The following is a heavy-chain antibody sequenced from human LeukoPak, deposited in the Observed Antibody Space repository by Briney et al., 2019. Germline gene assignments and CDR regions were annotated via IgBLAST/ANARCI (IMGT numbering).Heavy chain of an antibody. J-gene: IGHJ4*02. Sequence: GGSLRLSCAASGFTFSSYSMNWVRQAPGKGLEWVSSISSSSSYIYYADSVKGRFTISRDNAENSLYLQMNSLRAEDTAVYYCARVLWNGETVYFDYWGQGTLVTVSS. CDR1: GFTFSSYS. CDR2: ISSSSSYI. V-gene: IGHV3-21*01. D-gene: IGHD1-1*01. CDR3: ARVLWNGETVYFDY.